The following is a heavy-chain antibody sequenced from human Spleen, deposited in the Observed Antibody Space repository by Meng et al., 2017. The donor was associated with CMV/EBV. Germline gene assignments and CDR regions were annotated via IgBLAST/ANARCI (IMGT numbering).Heavy chain of an antibody. Sequence: QGQLVRSGAEVKKPGASVKVSCKASGYTFTGYYMHWVRQAPGQGLEWMGWINPNSGGTNYAQKFQGRVTMTRDTSISTAYMELSRLRSDDTAVYYCARPLTYYYDSSGYYYHYWGQGTLVTVSS. J-gene: IGHJ4*02. V-gene: IGHV1-2*02. CDR2: INPNSGGT. D-gene: IGHD3-22*01. CDR3: ARPLTYYYDSSGYYYHY. CDR1: GYTFTGYY.